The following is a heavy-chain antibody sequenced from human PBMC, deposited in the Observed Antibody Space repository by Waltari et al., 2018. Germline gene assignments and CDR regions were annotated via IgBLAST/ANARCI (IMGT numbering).Heavy chain of an antibody. CDR3: AGTDLHTKIAFDS. CDR2: RYFTGTT. Sequence: QVRLRESGPGLVKPSETLSLTCAVSGASVASAAHYWGWIRQSPERGLELIGTRYFTGTTHYNPSLLSRVTISADTSRDQFSLRVNSVTAADTAVYYCAGTDLHTKIAFDSWGQGTQVTVSA. D-gene: IGHD2-21*01. V-gene: IGHV4-39*01. CDR1: GASVASAAHY. J-gene: IGHJ4*02.